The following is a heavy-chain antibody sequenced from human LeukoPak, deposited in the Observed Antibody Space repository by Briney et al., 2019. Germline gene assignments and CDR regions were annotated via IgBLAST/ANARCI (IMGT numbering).Heavy chain of an antibody. V-gene: IGHV4-30-2*01. CDR2: IYHSGST. CDR3: AKPTLGYFDY. Sequence: SETLSLTCAVSGGSISSGGYSWSWIRQPPGKGLEWIGYIYHSGSTYYNPSLKSRVTISVDRSKNQFSLKLSSVTAADTAVYYCAKPTLGYFDYWGQGTLVTVSS. J-gene: IGHJ4*02. CDR1: GGSISSGGYS.